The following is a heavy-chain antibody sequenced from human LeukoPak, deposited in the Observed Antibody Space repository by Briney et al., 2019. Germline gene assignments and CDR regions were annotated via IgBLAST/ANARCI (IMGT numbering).Heavy chain of an antibody. CDR3: ARVWGNWYFDL. CDR2: IYYSGST. CDR1: TDSTNTYY. J-gene: IGHJ2*01. D-gene: IGHD7-27*01. Sequence: SETLSLTCSVSTDSTNTYYWSWIRQSPGKGLVWIGYIYYSGSTNYNPSLQSRVTISVDTSKNQFSLKLSSVTAADTAVYYCARVWGNWYFDLWGRGTLVTVSS. V-gene: IGHV4-59*01.